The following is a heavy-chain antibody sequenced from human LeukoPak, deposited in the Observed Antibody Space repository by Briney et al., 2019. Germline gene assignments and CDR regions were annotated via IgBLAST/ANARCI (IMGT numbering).Heavy chain of an antibody. V-gene: IGHV1-69*04. Sequence: SVKVSCKASGGTFSSYAISWVRQAPGQGLEWMGRIIPILGIANYAQKFQGRVTITADKSTSTAYMELSSLRSEDTAVYYCARASGIAAAGTGFVYWGQGTLVTVSS. J-gene: IGHJ4*02. CDR2: IIPILGIA. CDR1: GGTFSSYA. CDR3: ARASGIAAAGTGFVY. D-gene: IGHD6-13*01.